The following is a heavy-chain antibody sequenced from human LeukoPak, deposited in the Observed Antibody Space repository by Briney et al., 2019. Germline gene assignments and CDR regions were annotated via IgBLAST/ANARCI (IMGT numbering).Heavy chain of an antibody. CDR1: GYTFTGYY. V-gene: IGHV1-2*02. CDR2: INPNSGGT. D-gene: IGHD4-17*01. CDR3: ARDDYGDINWFDP. J-gene: IGHJ5*02. Sequence: ASVKVSCKASGYTFTGYYMHWVRQAPGQGLEWMGWINPNSGGTNYAQKFQGRVTMTRDTSISTVYMELSRLRSDDTAVYYCARDDYGDINWFDPWGQGTLVTVSS.